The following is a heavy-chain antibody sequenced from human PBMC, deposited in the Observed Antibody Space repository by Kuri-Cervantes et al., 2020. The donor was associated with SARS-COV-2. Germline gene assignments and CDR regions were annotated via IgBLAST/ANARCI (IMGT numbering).Heavy chain of an antibody. J-gene: IGHJ4*02. CDR3: TTDRGPLAPLSN. D-gene: IGHD3-3*02. CDR1: GFTFSSYS. CDR2: ISSSSSYI. V-gene: IGHV3-21*04. Sequence: GGSLRLSCAASGFTFSSYSMNWVRQAPGKGLEWVSSISSSSSYIYYADSVKGRFTISRDNAKNSLYLQMNSLRAEDTAVYYCTTDRGPLAPLSNWGQGTLVTVSS.